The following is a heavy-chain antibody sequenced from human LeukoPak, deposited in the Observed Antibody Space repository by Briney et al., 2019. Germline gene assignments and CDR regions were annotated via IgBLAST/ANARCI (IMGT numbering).Heavy chain of an antibody. Sequence: PSETLSLTCTVSGGSISSGSYWSWIRQPAGKGLEWIGRIYTSGSTNYNPSLKSRATISVDTSKNQFSLKLSSVTAADTAVYYCASSRFGELFYGDYWGQGTLVTVSS. J-gene: IGHJ4*02. CDR1: GGSISSGSY. CDR2: IYTSGST. CDR3: ASSRFGELFYGDY. V-gene: IGHV4-61*02. D-gene: IGHD3-10*01.